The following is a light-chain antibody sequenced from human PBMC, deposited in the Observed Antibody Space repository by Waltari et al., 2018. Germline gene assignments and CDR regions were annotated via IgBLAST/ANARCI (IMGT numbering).Light chain of an antibody. CDR2: YKSDSDT. CDR1: SDVNVAPSW. V-gene: IGLV5-45*02. J-gene: IGLJ3*02. CDR3: MIWRSSAWV. Sequence: QAVLTQPSSLSASPGASASLTCTLRSDVNVAPSWIYWSQPKPGSPPQFLLRYKSDSDTQQGSVVPRRFSGSKDASANAGILLSSGLQSEDEADYYCMIWRSSAWVFGGGTKLTVL.